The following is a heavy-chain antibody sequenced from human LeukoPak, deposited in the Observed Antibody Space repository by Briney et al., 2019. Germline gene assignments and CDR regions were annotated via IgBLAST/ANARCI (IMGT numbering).Heavy chain of an antibody. CDR1: GYTFTSYD. CDR2: MNPNSGNT. J-gene: IGHJ6*02. CDR3: ARVDGWGGEFYYYGMDV. D-gene: IGHD3-10*01. Sequence: ASVKVSCKASGYTFTSYDINWVRQATGQGLEWMGWMNPNSGNTGYAQKYQGRVTISRDTSASTAYMELSSLRSEDTAVYYCARVDGWGGEFYYYGMDVWGQGTTVTVSS. V-gene: IGHV1-8*03.